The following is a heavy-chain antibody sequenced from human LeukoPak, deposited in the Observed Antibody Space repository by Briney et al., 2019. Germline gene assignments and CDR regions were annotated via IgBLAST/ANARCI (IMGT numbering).Heavy chain of an antibody. J-gene: IGHJ4*02. CDR2: ISSDGDST. CDR1: GFTFNSYA. CDR3: ARPDCSSSSCYTVAY. V-gene: IGHV3-64*01. Sequence: GGSLRLSCAASGFTFNSYAMQWVRQAPGKGLEYVSGISSDGDSTYYANSVKGRFIISRDNSKNMLYLQMGSLRAEDMAMYYCARPDCSSSSCYTVAYWGQGTVVTVSS. D-gene: IGHD2-2*02.